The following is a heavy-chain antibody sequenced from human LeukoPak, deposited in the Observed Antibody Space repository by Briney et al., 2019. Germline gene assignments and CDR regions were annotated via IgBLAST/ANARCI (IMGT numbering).Heavy chain of an antibody. Sequence: GGSPRLSCAASGFTFSSYAMNWVRQAPGKGLEWVSHISSGGSTIFYADSVRGRFIISRDNAKNSLSLQMDSLRAEDTAVYYCARDRGSNSMVRGVNHYWGQGTPVTVSS. D-gene: IGHD3-10*01. CDR2: ISSGGSTI. CDR1: GFTFSSYA. J-gene: IGHJ4*02. CDR3: ARDRGSNSMVRGVNHY. V-gene: IGHV3-48*03.